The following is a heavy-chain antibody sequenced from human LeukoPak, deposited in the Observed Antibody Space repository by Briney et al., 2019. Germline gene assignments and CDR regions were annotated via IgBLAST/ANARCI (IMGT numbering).Heavy chain of an antibody. J-gene: IGHJ6*02. Sequence: GASLRLSCAASGFTFSSYAMSWVRQAPGKGLEWVSAISGSGGSTYYADSVKGRFTISRDNAKNSLYLQMNSLRAEDTAVYYCARADRGRDYYYGMDVWGQGTTVTVSS. V-gene: IGHV3-23*01. CDR1: GFTFSSYA. D-gene: IGHD3-10*01. CDR3: ARADRGRDYYYGMDV. CDR2: ISGSGGST.